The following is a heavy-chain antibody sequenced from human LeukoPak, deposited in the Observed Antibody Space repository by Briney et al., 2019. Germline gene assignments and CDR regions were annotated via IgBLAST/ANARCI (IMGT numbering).Heavy chain of an antibody. V-gene: IGHV4-34*01. D-gene: IGHD6-13*01. CDR3: ARGRVSRDFRY. Sequence: SETLSLTCAVYGGSFSGYYWSWIRQPPGKGLEWIGEINHSGSTNYNPSLKSRVTISVDTSKNQFSLKLSSVTAADTAVYYCARGRVSRDFRYWGQGTLVTVSS. CDR1: GGSFSGYY. J-gene: IGHJ4*02. CDR2: INHSGST.